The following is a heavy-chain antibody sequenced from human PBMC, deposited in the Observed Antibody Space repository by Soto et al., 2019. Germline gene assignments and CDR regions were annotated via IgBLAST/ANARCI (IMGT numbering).Heavy chain of an antibody. Sequence: SETLSLTCTVSVGSISSYYCSWIRQPPGKGLEWIGYIYYSGSTNYNPSLKSRVTISVDTSKNQFSLKLSSVTAADTAVYYCARDLGGYDYRAFDYWGQGPLVTVSS. J-gene: IGHJ4*02. CDR3: ARDLGGYDYRAFDY. CDR2: IYYSGST. D-gene: IGHD3-16*01. CDR1: VGSISSYY. V-gene: IGHV4-59*01.